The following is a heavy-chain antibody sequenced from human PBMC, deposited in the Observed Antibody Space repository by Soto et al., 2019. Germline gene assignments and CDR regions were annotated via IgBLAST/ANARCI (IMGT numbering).Heavy chain of an antibody. V-gene: IGHV1-46*03. J-gene: IGHJ5*02. D-gene: IGHD2-8*01. CDR3: ARAGDIVLMVYAENNWFDP. Sequence: QVQLVQSGAEVKKPGASVKVSCKASGYTFTSYYMHWVRQAPGQGLEWMGIINPSGGSTSYAQTFQGRVTMTRDTSTSTVYMELSSLRSEDTAVYYCARAGDIVLMVYAENNWFDPWGQGTLVTVSS. CDR1: GYTFTSYY. CDR2: INPSGGST.